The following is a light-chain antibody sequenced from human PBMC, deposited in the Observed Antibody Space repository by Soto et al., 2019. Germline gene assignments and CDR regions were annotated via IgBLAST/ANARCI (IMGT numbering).Light chain of an antibody. CDR2: AVT. CDR3: ASYAGTKLFV. CDR1: SSDVGFYNF. V-gene: IGLV2-8*01. Sequence: QSVLTQPPSASGSPGQSLTISCTGTSSDVGFYNFVSWSQQRPGKAPKLVIYAVTKRPSGVPDRFSGSKSGSTASLTVSGLQADDEADYYCASYAGTKLFVFGSGTKVTVL. J-gene: IGLJ1*01.